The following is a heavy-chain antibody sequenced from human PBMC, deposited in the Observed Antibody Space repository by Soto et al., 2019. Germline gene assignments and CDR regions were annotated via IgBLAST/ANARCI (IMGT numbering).Heavy chain of an antibody. Sequence: GSLRLSGAPSGFKFINARMSWVRQAPGKGLEWVGRIKSKANGGTAAHAAPVKGRFTISRDDSKDTLYLQINSLKTEDTGIYYCNTGSLFGVLTYGEDYWGQGALVTVSS. D-gene: IGHD3-3*01. CDR1: GFKFINAR. CDR3: NTGSLFGVLTYGEDY. J-gene: IGHJ4*02. CDR2: IKSKANGGTA. V-gene: IGHV3-15*01.